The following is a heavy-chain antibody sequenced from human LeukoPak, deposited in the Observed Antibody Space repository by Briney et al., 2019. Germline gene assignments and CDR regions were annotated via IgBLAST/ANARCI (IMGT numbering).Heavy chain of an antibody. CDR3: ARGQGDIVVVPAAPIYYMDV. CDR1: GGSISGYY. Sequence: PSETLSLTCTVSGGSISGYYWSWIRQTPGKGLDWIGYIYYSGSTNYNPSLKSRVIISVDTSRNQFSLKLSSVTAADTAVYYCARGQGDIVVVPAAPIYYMDVWGKGTTVTVSS. J-gene: IGHJ6*03. D-gene: IGHD2-2*01. CDR2: IYYSGST. V-gene: IGHV4-59*08.